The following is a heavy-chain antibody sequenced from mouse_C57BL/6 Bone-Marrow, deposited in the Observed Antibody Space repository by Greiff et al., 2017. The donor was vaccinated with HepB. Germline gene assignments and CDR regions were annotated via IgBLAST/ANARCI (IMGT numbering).Heavy chain of an antibody. CDR2: INPNYGTT. CDR1: GYSLTDYN. J-gene: IGHJ4*01. Sequence: VQLQQSGPELVKLGASVKISCKASGYSLTDYNMNWVKQSNGKSLEWIGVINPNYGTTSYNQKFKGKATLTVDQSSSTAYMQLNSLTSEDSAVYYRAREGTTVVATDAMDCWGQGTSVTVSS. D-gene: IGHD1-1*01. V-gene: IGHV1-39*01. CDR3: AREGTTVVATDAMDC.